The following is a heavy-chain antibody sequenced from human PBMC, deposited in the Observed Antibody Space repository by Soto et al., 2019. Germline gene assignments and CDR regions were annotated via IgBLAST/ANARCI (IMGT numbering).Heavy chain of an antibody. CDR2: IYYSGRT. J-gene: IGHJ4*02. CDR3: ARDRLDDFWSGYAGG. V-gene: IGHV4-31*03. CDR1: GGSISSGGYY. Sequence: QVQLQESGPGLVKPSQTLSLTCTVSGGSISSGGYYWSWIRQHPGKGLEWIGYIYYSGRTYYNPSLKSRVTISVDTSKNQFSLKLSSVTAADTAVYYCARDRLDDFWSGYAGGWCQGTLVTVSS. D-gene: IGHD3-3*01.